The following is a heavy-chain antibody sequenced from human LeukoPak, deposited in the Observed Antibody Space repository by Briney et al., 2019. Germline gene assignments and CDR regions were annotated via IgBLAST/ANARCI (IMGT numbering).Heavy chain of an antibody. V-gene: IGHV1-46*01. Sequence: AWGKVSCNASGYSFTIYYIPWMRVAPGPGLGRMGIINPRGGSITYAQKFHVRVTVTRDRSKSTVYLELRIQSSEDTALSHCSLGDVLDRGVYNWCDPGGRETLVIVS. CDR2: INPRGGSI. D-gene: IGHD2-21*02. J-gene: IGHJ5*02. CDR1: GYSFTIYY. CDR3: SLGDVLDRGVYNWCDP.